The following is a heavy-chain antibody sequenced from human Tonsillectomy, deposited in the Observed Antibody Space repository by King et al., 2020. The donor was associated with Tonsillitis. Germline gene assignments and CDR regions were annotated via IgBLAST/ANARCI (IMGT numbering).Heavy chain of an antibody. CDR3: ARGYIWGSY. J-gene: IGHJ4*02. Sequence: QLVQSGAEVKKPGASVKVSCKTSGYTFTGHYMFWVRQAPGQGLEWMGWIHPNGGGTHYAQKFQGRITMTRDTSISTAYMELSRLRSDETAVYYCARGYIWGSYWGQGTLVTVSS. CDR1: GYTFTGHY. V-gene: IGHV1-2*02. D-gene: IGHD3-16*01. CDR2: IHPNGGGT.